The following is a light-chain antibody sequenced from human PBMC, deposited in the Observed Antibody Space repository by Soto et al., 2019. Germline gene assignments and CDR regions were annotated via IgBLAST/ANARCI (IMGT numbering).Light chain of an antibody. CDR3: SSYTTSSTLVV. J-gene: IGLJ2*01. V-gene: IGLV2-14*01. CDR1: SSDVGGYNY. Sequence: QSVLTQPPSASGSPGQSVTISCTGTSSDVGGYNYVSWYQQHPGKAPKVMIYEVSHRPSGVSDRFSGSKSGNTASLTISGLQAEDEADYYCSSYTTSSTLVVFGGGTKLTVL. CDR2: EVS.